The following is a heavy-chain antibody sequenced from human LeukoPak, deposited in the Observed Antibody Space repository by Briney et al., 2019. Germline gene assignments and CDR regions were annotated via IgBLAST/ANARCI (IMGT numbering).Heavy chain of an antibody. CDR3: ARGEYYYDSSGYYSPFDY. CDR1: GFTFSSYA. V-gene: IGHV3-30-3*01. J-gene: IGHJ4*02. Sequence: GGSLRLSCAASGFTFSSYAMHWVRQAPGKGLEWVAAISYDGSNKYYADSVKGRFTISRDNSKNTLYLQMNSLRAEDTAVYYCARGEYYYDSSGYYSPFDYWGQGTLVTVSS. D-gene: IGHD3-22*01. CDR2: ISYDGSNK.